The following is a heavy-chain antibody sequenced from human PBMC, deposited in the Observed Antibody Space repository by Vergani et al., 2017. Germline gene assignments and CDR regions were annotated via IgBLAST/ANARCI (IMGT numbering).Heavy chain of an antibody. J-gene: IGHJ4*02. CDR1: GYTFSNYY. CDR2: INPSGCHT. V-gene: IGHV1-46*03. Sequence: QVQVVQSGAEVKKSGASVKVSCKTSGYTFSNYYMHWVRQAPGQGLEWMGIINPSGCHTNYPQKFQGSVTMTRYTSTSTVYMELSSLRSEDTALYYCARGNYCILTGYRYWGQGTLVTVSA. CDR3: ARGNYCILTGYRY. D-gene: IGHD3-9*01.